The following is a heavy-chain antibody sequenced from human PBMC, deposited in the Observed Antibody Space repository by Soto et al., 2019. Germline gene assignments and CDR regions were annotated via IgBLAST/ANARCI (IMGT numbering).Heavy chain of an antibody. V-gene: IGHV5-51*01. D-gene: IGHD5-18*01. CDR1: GYSFSTYW. Sequence: GESLKISCKASGYSFSTYWIGWVRQMPGKGLEWMGIIYPGDSDTRYSPSFQGQVTISADKSISTAYLQMSSLRADDTAVYYCARAGEGYSYGSIWFDYWGQGTLVTVSS. J-gene: IGHJ4*02. CDR2: IYPGDSDT. CDR3: ARAGEGYSYGSIWFDY.